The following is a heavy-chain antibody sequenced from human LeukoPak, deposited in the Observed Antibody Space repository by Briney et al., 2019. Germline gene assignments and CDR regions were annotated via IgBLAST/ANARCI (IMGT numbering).Heavy chain of an antibody. Sequence: PGRSLRLSCAASGFTFSSYAMHWVRQAPGKGLEWVAVISYGGSNKYYADSVKGRFTISRDNSKNTLYLQMNSLRAEDTAVYYCARPPFSVVVTAISVYFDYWGQGTLVTVSS. V-gene: IGHV3-30-3*01. CDR2: ISYGGSNK. J-gene: IGHJ4*02. CDR3: ARPPFSVVVTAISVYFDY. CDR1: GFTFSSYA. D-gene: IGHD2-21*02.